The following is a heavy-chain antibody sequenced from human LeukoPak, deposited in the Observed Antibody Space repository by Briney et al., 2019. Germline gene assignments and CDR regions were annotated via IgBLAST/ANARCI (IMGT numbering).Heavy chain of an antibody. CDR1: GYTFTGYY. D-gene: IGHD6-19*01. CDR2: INPNSGGT. V-gene: IGHV1-2*02. J-gene: IGHJ4*02. Sequence: ASVKVSCKASGYTFTGYYMHWVRQAPGQGLEWMGWINPNSGGTNYAQKFQGRITMTRDASISTAYMELSRLRSDDTAVYYCATRIAVAGFDYWGQGTLVTVSS. CDR3: ATRIAVAGFDY.